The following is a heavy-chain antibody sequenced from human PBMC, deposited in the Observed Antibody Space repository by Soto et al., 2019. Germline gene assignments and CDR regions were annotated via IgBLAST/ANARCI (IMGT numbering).Heavy chain of an antibody. V-gene: IGHV3-30-3*01. CDR3: ARDLAAGTTVGDWFDP. Sequence: PGGSLRLSCAASGFTFSSYAMHWVRQAPGKGLEWVTVISYDGSTKYYADSLKGRFTISRDNSKNTLYLQMNSLRAEDTAVYYCARDLAAGTTVGDWFDPWGQGTLVTVSS. D-gene: IGHD1-1*01. CDR2: ISYDGSTK. J-gene: IGHJ5*02. CDR1: GFTFSSYA.